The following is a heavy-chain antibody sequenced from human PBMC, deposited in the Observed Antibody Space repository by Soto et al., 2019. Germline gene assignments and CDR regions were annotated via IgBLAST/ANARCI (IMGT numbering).Heavy chain of an antibody. J-gene: IGHJ5*02. CDR2: INPNSGGT. Sequence: GASVKVSCKASGYTFTSYDINWVRQATGQGLEWMGWINPNSGGTNYAQKFQGRVTMTRDTSISTAYMELSRLRSDDTAVYFCARGGGCGGSKCLNWLDPWGQGTLVTVSS. V-gene: IGHV1-2*02. CDR1: GYTFTSYD. D-gene: IGHD2-21*01. CDR3: ARGGGCGGSKCLNWLDP.